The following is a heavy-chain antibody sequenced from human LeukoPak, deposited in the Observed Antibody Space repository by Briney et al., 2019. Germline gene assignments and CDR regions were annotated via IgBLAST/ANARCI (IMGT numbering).Heavy chain of an antibody. V-gene: IGHV3-11*01. J-gene: IGHJ4*02. D-gene: IGHD6-13*01. Sequence: GGSLRLSCAASGFTFSDYYMSWIRQAPGKGLEWVSYISSSGSTIYYADFVKGRFTISRDNAKNSLYLQMNSLRVEDTAVYYCARDLLIARSGQQLAFGYDYWGQGTLVTVSS. CDR1: GFTFSDYY. CDR3: ARDLLIARSGQQLAFGYDY. CDR2: ISSSGSTI.